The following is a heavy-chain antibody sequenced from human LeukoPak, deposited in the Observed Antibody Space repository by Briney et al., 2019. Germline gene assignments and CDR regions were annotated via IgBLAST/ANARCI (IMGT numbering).Heavy chain of an antibody. V-gene: IGHV3-30*03. CDR2: ISYDGSNK. CDR1: GFTFSSYG. D-gene: IGHD3-22*01. Sequence: GGSLRLSCAASGFTFSSYGMHWVRQAPGKGLEWVAVISYDGSNKYYADSVKGRFIISRDSSKNTLYLQMNSLRAEDTAVYYCAAHYYYDRSDYYYFGYWGQGTLVTVSS. CDR3: AAHYYYDRSDYYYFGY. J-gene: IGHJ4*02.